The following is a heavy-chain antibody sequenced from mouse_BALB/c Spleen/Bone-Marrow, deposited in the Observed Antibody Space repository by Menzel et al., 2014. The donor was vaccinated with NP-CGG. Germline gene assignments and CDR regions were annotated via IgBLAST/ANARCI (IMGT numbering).Heavy chain of an antibody. CDR3: ARDGGLRGYAMDY. J-gene: IGHJ4*01. Sequence: EVKLQESGPGLVKPSQTVSLTCTVTGISITTGNHRWSWIRQFPGNKLEWIGYIYYSGTITYNPSLTSRTTITRDTSKNQFFLEMNSLTAEDTATYYCARDGGLRGYAMDYWGQGTSVTVSS. CDR2: IYYSGTI. V-gene: IGHV3-5*02. D-gene: IGHD2-4*01. CDR1: GISITTGNHR.